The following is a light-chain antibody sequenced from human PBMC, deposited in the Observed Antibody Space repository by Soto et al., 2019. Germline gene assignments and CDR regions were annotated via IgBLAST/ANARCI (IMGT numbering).Light chain of an antibody. CDR2: SNN. V-gene: IGLV1-44*01. CDR3: AAWDDRMNGWV. CDR1: NSNIGSNP. J-gene: IGLJ3*02. Sequence: QSVLTQPPSASGTPGQRVTISCSGSNSNIGSNPVNWYQQLPGTAPKLLIYSNNQRPSGVPDRFAGSKSGTSDSLAISGLQSEDEADYYCAAWDDRMNGWVFGGGTKVTVL.